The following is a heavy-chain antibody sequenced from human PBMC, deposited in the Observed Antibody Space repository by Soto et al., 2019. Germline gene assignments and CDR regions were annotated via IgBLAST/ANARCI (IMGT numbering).Heavy chain of an antibody. CDR1: GGTFSSYA. CDR3: ARDGGGVWFGELLPYYYGMDV. V-gene: IGHV1-69*01. Sequence: QVQLVQSGAEVQKPGSSVKVSCKASGGTFSSYAISWVRQAPGQGLEWMGGIIPIFGTANYAQKFQGRVTITADESTSTAYMELSSLRSEDTAVYYCARDGGGVWFGELLPYYYGMDVWGQGTTVTVSS. D-gene: IGHD3-10*01. CDR2: IIPIFGTA. J-gene: IGHJ6*02.